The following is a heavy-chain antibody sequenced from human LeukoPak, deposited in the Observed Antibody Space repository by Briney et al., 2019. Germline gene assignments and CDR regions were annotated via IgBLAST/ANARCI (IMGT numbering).Heavy chain of an antibody. CDR2: IYYSGST. CDR1: GGSISSSSYY. J-gene: IGHJ4*02. V-gene: IGHV4-39*01. CDR3: ARHVPAIYDFWSGYSAIDY. D-gene: IGHD3-3*01. Sequence: KPSETLSLTCTVSGGSISSSSYYWGWIRQPPGKGLEWIGSIYYSGSTYYNPSLKSRVTISVDTSKNQFSLKLSSATAADTAVYYCARHVPAIYDFWSGYSAIDYWGQGTLVTVSS.